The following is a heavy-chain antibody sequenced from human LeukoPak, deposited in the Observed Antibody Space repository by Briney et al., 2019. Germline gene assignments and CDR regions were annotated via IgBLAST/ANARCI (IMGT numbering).Heavy chain of an antibody. V-gene: IGHV3-30*02. CDR1: GLTFSSYG. D-gene: IGHD4-23*01. J-gene: IGHJ4*02. CDR2: IRYDGSNK. Sequence: GGSLRLSCAETGLTFSSYGRHRGRQAPGKGLEWVAFIRYDGSNKYYADSVKGRFTISRDNSKNTLYLQMNSLRAEDTAVYYCAKDVETTVVTDYFDYWGQGTLVTVSS. CDR3: AKDVETTVVTDYFDY.